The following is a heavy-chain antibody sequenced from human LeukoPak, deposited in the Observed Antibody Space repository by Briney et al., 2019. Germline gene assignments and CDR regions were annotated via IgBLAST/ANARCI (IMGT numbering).Heavy chain of an antibody. CDR1: GFTFSNAW. V-gene: IGHV3-15*01. D-gene: IGHD3-22*01. Sequence: GGSLRLSCAASGFTFSNAWMSWVRQAPGKGLEWVGRIKSKTDGGTTDYAAPVKGRFTISRDDSKNTLYLHMNSLKTEDTAVYYCTTDRYYDSSGYYYYFDYWGQGTLVTVSS. CDR2: IKSKTDGGTT. CDR3: TTDRYYDSSGYYYYFDY. J-gene: IGHJ4*02.